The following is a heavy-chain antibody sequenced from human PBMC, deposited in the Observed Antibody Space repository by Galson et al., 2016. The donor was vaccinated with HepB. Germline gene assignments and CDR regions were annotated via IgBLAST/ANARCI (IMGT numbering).Heavy chain of an antibody. J-gene: IGHJ3*01. CDR2: MYISGTP. Sequence: SLRLSCAASGFSVSSNFMTWVRQAPGRGLEWVSVMYISGTPYYTEPVKGRFTISRDDFKNTFHLQMNSLRVEDTAVYYCARGIALVRGALDVWGQGTVVTVSS. D-gene: IGHD3-10*01. CDR1: GFSVSSNF. V-gene: IGHV3-53*01. CDR3: ARGIALVRGALDV.